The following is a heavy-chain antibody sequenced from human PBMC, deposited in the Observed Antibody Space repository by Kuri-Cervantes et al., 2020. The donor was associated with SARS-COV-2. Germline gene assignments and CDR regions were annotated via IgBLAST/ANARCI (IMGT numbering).Heavy chain of an antibody. CDR1: GGSISSYY. D-gene: IGHD3-10*01. Sequence: SETLSLTCTVSGGSISSYYWSWIRQPPGKGLEWIGYIYYSGSTNYNPSLKSRVTISVDTSKSQFSLKLSSVTAADTAVYYCARHALSSSVRGGGEFYYYYGMDVWGQGTTVTVSS. J-gene: IGHJ6*02. V-gene: IGHV4-59*08. CDR2: IYYSGST. CDR3: ARHALSSSVRGGGEFYYYYGMDV.